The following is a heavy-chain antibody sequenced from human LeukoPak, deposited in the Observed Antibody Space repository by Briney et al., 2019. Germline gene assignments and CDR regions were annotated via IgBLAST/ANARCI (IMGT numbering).Heavy chain of an antibody. D-gene: IGHD5-18*01. CDR2: INHSGDT. Sequence: SETLSLTCVVYGGSFSGYYWSWIRQPPGKGLEWIGEINHSGDTNYNPSLKSRVTISVDTSKNQFSLKLTSVTAADTAVYYCARTTEGGYTYGYFYYYYMDVWGRGTTVTISS. CDR3: ARTTEGGYTYGYFYYYYMDV. J-gene: IGHJ6*03. V-gene: IGHV4-34*01. CDR1: GGSFSGYY.